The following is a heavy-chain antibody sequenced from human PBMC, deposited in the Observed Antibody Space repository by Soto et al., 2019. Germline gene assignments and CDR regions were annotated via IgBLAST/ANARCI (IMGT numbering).Heavy chain of an antibody. CDR2: INPNSGGT. D-gene: IGHD3-3*01. J-gene: IGHJ5*02. Sequence: ASVKVSCKASGYTFTGYYMHWVRQAPGQGLEWMGWINPNSGGTNYAQKFQGWVTMTRDTSISTAYMELSRLRSDDTAVYYCARGGPRYYDFWSGYYTAVPRVVTWLDPWGQGTLLAVSS. V-gene: IGHV1-2*04. CDR3: ARGGPRYYDFWSGYYTAVPRVVTWLDP. CDR1: GYTFTGYY.